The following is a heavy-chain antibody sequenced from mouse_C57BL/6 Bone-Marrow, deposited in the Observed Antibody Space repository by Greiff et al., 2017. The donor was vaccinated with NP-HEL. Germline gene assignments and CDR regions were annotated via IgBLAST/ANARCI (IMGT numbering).Heavy chain of an antibody. Sequence: EVKLVESGGGLVQPGESLKLSCESNEYEFPSHDMSWVRKTPEKRLELVAAINSDGGSTYYPDTMERRFIISRDNTKKTLYLQMSSLRSEDTDLYYCARHPFLPCPYYYAMDYWGQGTSVTVSS. V-gene: IGHV5-2*03. CDR1: EYEFPSHD. J-gene: IGHJ4*01. CDR3: ARHPFLPCPYYYAMDY. CDR2: INSDGGST. D-gene: IGHD2-10*01.